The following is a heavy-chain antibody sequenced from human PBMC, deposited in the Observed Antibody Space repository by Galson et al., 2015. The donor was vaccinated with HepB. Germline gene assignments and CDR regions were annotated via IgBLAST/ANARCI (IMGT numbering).Heavy chain of an antibody. CDR3: AKDIRDYGDYVFSFAFGFDY. J-gene: IGHJ4*02. Sequence: SLRLSCAVSGFTFSNYGMHWVRQAPGKGLEWVSGVSYEGSIKHYVDSVKGRFTISRDNSQNTLYLQLNNLRPEDTAVYYCAKDIRDYGDYVFSFAFGFDYWGQGTLVTVSS. V-gene: IGHV3-30*18. D-gene: IGHD4-17*01. CDR1: GFTFSNYG. CDR2: VSYEGSIK.